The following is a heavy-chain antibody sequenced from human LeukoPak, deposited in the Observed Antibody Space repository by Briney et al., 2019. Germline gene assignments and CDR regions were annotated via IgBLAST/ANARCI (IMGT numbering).Heavy chain of an antibody. CDR2: IFYSGST. CDR1: GGAISSYY. J-gene: IGHJ4*02. Sequence: SETLSLICSVSGGAISSYYWSWIRQPPEKVLEWIGYIFYSGSTNYNPSLKSRVTISVDTSKNQISLKLSSVTAADTAVYYCARHISASSRYDYWGQGTLVTVSS. V-gene: IGHV4-59*08. D-gene: IGHD6-13*01. CDR3: ARHISASSRYDY.